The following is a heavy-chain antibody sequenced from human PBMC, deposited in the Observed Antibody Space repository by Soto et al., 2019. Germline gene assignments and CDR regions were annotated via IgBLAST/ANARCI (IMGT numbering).Heavy chain of an antibody. Sequence: GESLKISCKGSGYSFTSYWISWVRQMPGKGLEWMGRIDPSDSYTNYSPPFQGHVTISADKSISTAYLQWSSLKASDTAMYYCARLDYGSGSYYIWDYWGQGTLVTVSS. CDR1: GYSFTSYW. J-gene: IGHJ4*02. D-gene: IGHD3-10*01. CDR3: ARLDYGSGSYYIWDY. V-gene: IGHV5-10-1*01. CDR2: IDPSDSYT.